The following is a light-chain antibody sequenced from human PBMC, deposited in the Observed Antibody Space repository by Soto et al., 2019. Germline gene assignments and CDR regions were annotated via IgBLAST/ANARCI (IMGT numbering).Light chain of an antibody. J-gene: IGKJ4*01. CDR3: QQYAASPLT. V-gene: IGKV3-20*01. CDR2: GAS. Sequence: EMVLTQSPGTRSLSPEERATLSCRASQSVGKNYLAWYQQKSGRAPRLLIHGASNRATGIPDRFSGSGSGTDFTLTISRLEPEDFVAYYCQQYAASPLTFGGGTKVDIK. CDR1: QSVGKNY.